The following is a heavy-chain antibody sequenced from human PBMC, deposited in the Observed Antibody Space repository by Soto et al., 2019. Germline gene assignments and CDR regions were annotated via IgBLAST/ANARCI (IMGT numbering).Heavy chain of an antibody. J-gene: IGHJ4*02. V-gene: IGHV4-34*01. CDR1: GGSFSGYY. Sequence: PSETLSLTCAVYGGSFSGYYWSWIRQPPGKGLEWIGEINHSGSTNYNPSLKSRVTISIDTSKNQFSLKLNSVTTADTAVYYCAIITAVAGYWGQGTLVTVSS. CDR3: AIITAVAGY. D-gene: IGHD2-15*01. CDR2: INHSGST.